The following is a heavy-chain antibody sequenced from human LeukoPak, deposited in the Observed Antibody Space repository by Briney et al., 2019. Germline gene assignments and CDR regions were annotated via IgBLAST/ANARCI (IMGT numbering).Heavy chain of an antibody. CDR3: ARLGYTSGWHGGLDY. J-gene: IGHJ4*02. V-gene: IGHV4-39*01. CDR1: GGSISRSSYY. CDR2: IYYSGST. D-gene: IGHD6-19*01. Sequence: PSETLSLTCTVSGGSISRSSYYWGWIRQPPGTGLEWIGSIYYSGSTDYNPSLKSRVTISVDMSESQFSLKLSSVTAADTAVYYCARLGYTSGWHGGLDYWGQGTLVTVSS.